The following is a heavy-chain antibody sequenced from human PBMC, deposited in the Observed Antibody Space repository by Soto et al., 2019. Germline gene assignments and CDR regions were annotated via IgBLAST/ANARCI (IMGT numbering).Heavy chain of an antibody. Sequence: QVQLVQSGAEVRKPGSSVKVSCEASGGTFSTYLISWVRHAPGLGLEWMGGIVPVFRSATYSEKFLGRVTITADEATTTAYMELNSLTSEDTAVYYCGRGRGFYDSVYYWGQGTLVSVSS. CDR3: GRGRGFYDSVYY. CDR1: GGTFSTYL. J-gene: IGHJ4*02. CDR2: IVPVFRSA. D-gene: IGHD3-22*01. V-gene: IGHV1-69*19.